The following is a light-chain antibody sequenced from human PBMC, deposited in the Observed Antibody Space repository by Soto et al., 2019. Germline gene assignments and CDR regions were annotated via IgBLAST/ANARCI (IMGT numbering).Light chain of an antibody. V-gene: IGKV1-39*01. CDR1: QSISSY. Sequence: DIQMTQSPSSLSASVGDRVTITCRASQSISSYLNWYQQKPGKAPKVLIYAASSLQSGIPSRFSGSGSGTDFTLTISSLQPEDFATYYCQQSYSIPCTFGQGTKVDIK. CDR3: QQSYSIPCT. J-gene: IGKJ1*01. CDR2: AAS.